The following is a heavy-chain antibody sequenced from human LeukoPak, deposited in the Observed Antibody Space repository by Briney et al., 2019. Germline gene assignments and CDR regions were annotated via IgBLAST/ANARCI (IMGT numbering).Heavy chain of an antibody. D-gene: IGHD3-10*01. CDR1: SGSINTYY. V-gene: IGHV4-59*12. CDR2: IYYSGST. Sequence: PSETLSLTCTVSSGSINTYYWSWIRQPPGKGLEWIGYIYYSGSTYYNPSLKSRVTISVDTSKNQFSLKLSSVTAADTAVYYCARGRGYYGSGSYYNAIDYWGQGTLVTVSS. CDR3: ARGRGYYGSGSYYNAIDY. J-gene: IGHJ4*02.